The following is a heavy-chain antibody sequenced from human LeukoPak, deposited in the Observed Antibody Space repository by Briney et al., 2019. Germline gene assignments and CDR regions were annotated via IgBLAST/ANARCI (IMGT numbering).Heavy chain of an antibody. J-gene: IGHJ5*02. D-gene: IGHD3-22*01. V-gene: IGHV4-59*08. CDR3: ARLKSDSSGYYLFDP. CDR2: IYYSGST. CDR1: GGSISSYY. Sequence: SETLSLTCTVSGGSISSYYWSWIRQPPGKGLEWIGHIYYSGSTNYNPSLKSRVTISVDTSKNQFSLKLSSVTAADTAVYYCARLKSDSSGYYLFDPWGQGTLVTVSS.